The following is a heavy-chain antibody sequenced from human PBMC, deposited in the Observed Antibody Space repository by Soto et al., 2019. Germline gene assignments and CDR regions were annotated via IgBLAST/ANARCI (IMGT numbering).Heavy chain of an antibody. CDR3: ASVGATRVVGAFDI. Sequence: SETLSLTCAVSGGSISSSNWWSWVRQPPGKGLEWIGEIYHSGSTNYNPSLKSRVTISVDKSKNQFSLKLSSVTAADTAVYYCASVGATRVVGAFDIWGQGTMVTVSS. D-gene: IGHD1-26*01. J-gene: IGHJ3*02. CDR2: IYHSGST. V-gene: IGHV4-4*02. CDR1: GGSISSSNW.